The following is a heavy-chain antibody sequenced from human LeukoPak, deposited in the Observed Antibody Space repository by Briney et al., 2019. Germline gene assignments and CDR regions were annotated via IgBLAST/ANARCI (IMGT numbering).Heavy chain of an antibody. V-gene: IGHV4-34*01. CDR3: ARDGFTWSGYDDARFDY. J-gene: IGHJ4*02. Sequence: SETLSLTCAVYGGSFSGYYWSWIRQPPGKGLEWIGEINHSGSTNYNPSLKSRVTISVDTSKNQFSLKLSSVTAADTAVYYCARDGFTWSGYDDARFDYWGQGTLVTVSS. CDR2: INHSGST. D-gene: IGHD5-12*01. CDR1: GGSFSGYY.